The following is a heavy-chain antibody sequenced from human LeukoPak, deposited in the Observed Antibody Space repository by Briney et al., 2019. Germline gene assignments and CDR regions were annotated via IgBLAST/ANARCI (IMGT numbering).Heavy chain of an antibody. CDR2: ISGSGGST. J-gene: IGHJ4*02. CDR3: AKDKAAEMATMFDY. CDR1: GFTFSSYA. Sequence: GASLRLSCAASGFTFSSYAMSWVRQAPGKGLEWVSAISGSGGSTYYADSVKGRFTISRDNPKNTLYLQMNSLRAEDTAVYYCAKDKAAEMATMFDYWGQGTLVTVSS. V-gene: IGHV3-23*01. D-gene: IGHD5-24*01.